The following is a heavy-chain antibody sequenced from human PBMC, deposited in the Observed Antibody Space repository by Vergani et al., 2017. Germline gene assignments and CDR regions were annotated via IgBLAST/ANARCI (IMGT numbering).Heavy chain of an antibody. Sequence: QVQLVESGGGVVQPGRSLRLSCATSGFTFNRDAMHWVRQAPGKGLEWVAVIAYDGIDKFYADSVRGRFTISRDNSKNTLYLQMNSLRAEDSALYYCAKDLPEYGSGWSGPHAFDYWGQGTLVTVSS. D-gene: IGHD6-19*01. V-gene: IGHV3-30-3*01. CDR2: IAYDGIDK. CDR3: AKDLPEYGSGWSGPHAFDY. CDR1: GFTFNRDA. J-gene: IGHJ4*02.